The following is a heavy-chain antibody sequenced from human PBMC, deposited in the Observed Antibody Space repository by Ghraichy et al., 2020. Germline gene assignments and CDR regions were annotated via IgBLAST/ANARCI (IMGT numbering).Heavy chain of an antibody. CDR3: ASSFEYYYDSSGYNYFDY. D-gene: IGHD3-22*01. J-gene: IGHJ4*02. Sequence: SETLSLTCAVYGGSFSGYYWSWIRQPPGKGLEWIGEINHSGSTNYNPSLKSRVTISVDTSKNQFSLKLSSVTAADTAVYYCASSFEYYYDSSGYNYFDYWGQGTLVTVSS. CDR1: GGSFSGYY. V-gene: IGHV4-34*01. CDR2: INHSGST.